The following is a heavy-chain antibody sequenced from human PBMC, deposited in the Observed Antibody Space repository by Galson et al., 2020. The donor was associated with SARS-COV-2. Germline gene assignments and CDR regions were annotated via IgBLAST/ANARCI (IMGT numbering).Heavy chain of an antibody. Sequence: GGSLRLSCAASGFTFRHYVMNWVRQAPGKGLEWVSSISGSNSTTSYAHSVKGRFTISRDNSKNTVYLQMNSLRAEDTAVYYCAKDVNYDILTPYVAFDPWGQGTLVTVSS. CDR2: ISGSNSTT. D-gene: IGHD3-9*01. V-gene: IGHV3-23*01. J-gene: IGHJ5*02. CDR1: GFTFRHYV. CDR3: AKDVNYDILTPYVAFDP.